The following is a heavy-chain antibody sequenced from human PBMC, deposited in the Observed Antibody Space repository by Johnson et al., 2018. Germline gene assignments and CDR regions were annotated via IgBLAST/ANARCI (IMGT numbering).Heavy chain of an antibody. Sequence: QVQLVQSGAEVTKPGASVKVSCNASGYTFPHYFMHWVRQAPGQGLEWVGIINPSTGVTNNAQRFYDRVTMTSDTPTSTVYMEVRSLRSEDTAVYYCARGSGSAYYYAMDVWGQGTTVTVSS. CDR1: GYTFPHYF. V-gene: IGHV1-46*01. D-gene: IGHD1-26*01. CDR3: ARGSGSAYYYAMDV. CDR2: INPSTGVT. J-gene: IGHJ6*02.